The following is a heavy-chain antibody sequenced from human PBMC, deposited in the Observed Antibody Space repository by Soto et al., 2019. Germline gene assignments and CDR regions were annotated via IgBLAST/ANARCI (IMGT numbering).Heavy chain of an antibody. D-gene: IGHD3-22*01. Sequence: EVQLVESGGDLVQPGGSLRLSCAASGITLSSSWMTWVRQAPGKGLEWVANINQDGSGTQYVDSVKGRFTISRDNAKNSVFLQMNSLSAEDTALYYCARDPYDRGGYAAFDIWGQGTMVTVSS. V-gene: IGHV3-7*04. CDR3: ARDPYDRGGYAAFDI. CDR1: GITLSSSW. CDR2: INQDGSGT. J-gene: IGHJ3*02.